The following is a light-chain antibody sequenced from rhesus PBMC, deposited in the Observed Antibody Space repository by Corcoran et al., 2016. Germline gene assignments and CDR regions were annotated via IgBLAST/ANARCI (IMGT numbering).Light chain of an antibody. CDR1: QGISSY. CDR2: DAS. V-gene: IGKV1-38*01. J-gene: IGKJ3*01. Sequence: DIQLTQATSSLSASVGDRVTITCRASQGISSYLARYQQKSGKAPKLLIFDASSLQSGVPSRVSGSGSGIEFTLTISRLQPVDFASSYCQPRNTFPFAFGPGTNLDI. CDR3: QPRNTFPFA.